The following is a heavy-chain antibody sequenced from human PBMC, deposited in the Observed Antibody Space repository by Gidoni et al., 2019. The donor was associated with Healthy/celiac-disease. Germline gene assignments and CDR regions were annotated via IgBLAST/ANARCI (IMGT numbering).Heavy chain of an antibody. CDR3: ARASSSARDY. J-gene: IGHJ4*02. D-gene: IGHD6-6*01. V-gene: IGHV4-61*02. CDR2: IYTSGST. CDR1: GGSISSGSYY. Sequence: QVQLQESGPGLVNPSQTLSLTCTGPGGSISSGSYYWSWIRPPAGKGLEWIGRIYTSGSTNYNPSLKSRVTMSVDTSKNQFSLKLSSVTAADTAVYYCARASSSARDYWGQGTLVTVSS.